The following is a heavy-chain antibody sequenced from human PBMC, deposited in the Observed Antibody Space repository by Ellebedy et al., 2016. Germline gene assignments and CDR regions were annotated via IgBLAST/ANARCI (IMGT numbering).Heavy chain of an antibody. CDR3: AKSDWFDP. J-gene: IGHJ5*02. V-gene: IGHV3-74*01. CDR1: GITLSGTW. CDR2: FKIDGTRI. Sequence: GESLKISCVVSGITLSGTWMHWVRQAPGKGLVWVARFKIDGTRIIYADSVNGRFTISSDNAKNTLYLQMNSLTAEDTAMYYCAKSDWFDPWGQGTLVTVSS.